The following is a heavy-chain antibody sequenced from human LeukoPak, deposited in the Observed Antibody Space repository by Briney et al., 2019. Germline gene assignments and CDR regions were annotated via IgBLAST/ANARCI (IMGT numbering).Heavy chain of an antibody. Sequence: GGSLRLSCAASGFKFSTYAMHWVRQAPGKGLEWVAVISYDGSNKYYADSVKGRFTISRDNSKNTLYLQMNSLRAEDTAVYYCARDRFRRDGYNYGRDGAFDIWGQGTMVTVSS. CDR1: GFKFSTYA. CDR2: ISYDGSNK. CDR3: ARDRFRRDGYNYGRDGAFDI. V-gene: IGHV3-30*04. J-gene: IGHJ3*02. D-gene: IGHD5-24*01.